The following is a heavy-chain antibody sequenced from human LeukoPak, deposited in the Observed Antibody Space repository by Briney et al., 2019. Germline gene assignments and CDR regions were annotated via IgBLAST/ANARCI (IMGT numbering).Heavy chain of an antibody. J-gene: IGHJ4*02. CDR1: GYTFISFG. CDR2: ISGYTGNT. D-gene: IGHD6-6*01. V-gene: IGHV1-18*01. CDR3: VRDLNSAARSFFDY. Sequence: ASVKVSCKASGYTFISFGFSWVRQAPGQGPEWLGWISGYTGNTDYAQRFQGRGTMTTDTSTSTAYMELRTLRSDDTAVYYCVRDLNSAARSFFDYWGPGTLVTVSS.